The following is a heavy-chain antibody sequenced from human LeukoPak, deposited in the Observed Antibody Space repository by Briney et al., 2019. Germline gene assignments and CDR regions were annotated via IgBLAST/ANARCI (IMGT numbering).Heavy chain of an antibody. Sequence: GGSLRLSCAASGFAFSSYTMNWVRQAPGKGLEWVSSISSSSSYMYYADSVKGRFTISRDNAKNSLYLQMNSLRAEDTAVYYCASAGLVYSSGWYLETPFDYWGQGTLVTVSS. D-gene: IGHD6-13*01. CDR1: GFAFSSYT. V-gene: IGHV3-21*01. CDR2: ISSSSSYM. CDR3: ASAGLVYSSGWYLETPFDY. J-gene: IGHJ4*02.